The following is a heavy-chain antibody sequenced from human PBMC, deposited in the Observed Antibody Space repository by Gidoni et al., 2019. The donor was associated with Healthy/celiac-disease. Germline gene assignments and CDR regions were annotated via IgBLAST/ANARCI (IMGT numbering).Heavy chain of an antibody. CDR1: GFPFSSYS. J-gene: IGHJ1*01. D-gene: IGHD6-19*01. Sequence: VQLVESGGGLVKPGGSLRLSCAASGFPFSSYSMNWVRQAPGKGLEWVSSISRSSSYIYYADSVKGRFTISRDNAKNSLYLQMNSLRAEDTAVYYCARGGGWYAEYFQHWGQGTLVTVSS. V-gene: IGHV3-21*01. CDR3: ARGGGWYAEYFQH. CDR2: ISRSSSYI.